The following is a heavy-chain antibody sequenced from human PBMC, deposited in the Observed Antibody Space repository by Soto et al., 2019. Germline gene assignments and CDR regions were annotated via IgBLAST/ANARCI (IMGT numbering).Heavy chain of an antibody. D-gene: IGHD6-13*01. CDR3: ARHPERIAEIGWFDP. V-gene: IGHV3-48*01. Sequence: LRLSCAASGFTFSSYSMNWVRQAPGKGLEWVSYISSSSTIYYADSVKGRFTISRDNAKNSLYLQMNSLRAEDTAVYYCARHPERIAEIGWFDPWGQGTLVTVSS. J-gene: IGHJ5*02. CDR1: GFTFSSYS. CDR2: ISSSSTI.